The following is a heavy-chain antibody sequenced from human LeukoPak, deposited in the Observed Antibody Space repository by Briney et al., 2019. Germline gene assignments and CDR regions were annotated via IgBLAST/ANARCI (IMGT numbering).Heavy chain of an antibody. CDR3: ARPYGDYYDAFDI. J-gene: IGHJ3*02. D-gene: IGHD4-17*01. V-gene: IGHV4-30-4*01. Sequence: SETLSLTCTVSGGSISSGADYWSWIRQPPGNGLEWIGYIYYSGSTYYNPSLKSRVTISVHTSKNQFSLQLSSVTAADTAVYYCARPYGDYYDAFDIWGQGTMVTVSS. CDR1: GGSISSGADY. CDR2: IYYSGST.